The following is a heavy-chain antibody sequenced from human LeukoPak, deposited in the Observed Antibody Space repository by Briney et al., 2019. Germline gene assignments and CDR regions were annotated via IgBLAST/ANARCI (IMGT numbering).Heavy chain of an antibody. Sequence: PGRSLRLSCAASGFSFDDYVMHWVRQAPGKGLEWVSGISWNSGNIGYADSVKGRFTISRDNAKNSLYLQMNSLRGEDTALYYCAKDSGRNYYYYMDVWGKGTTVTVYS. CDR2: ISWNSGNI. CDR1: GFSFDDYV. J-gene: IGHJ6*03. V-gene: IGHV3-9*01. D-gene: IGHD2-15*01. CDR3: AKDSGRNYYYYMDV.